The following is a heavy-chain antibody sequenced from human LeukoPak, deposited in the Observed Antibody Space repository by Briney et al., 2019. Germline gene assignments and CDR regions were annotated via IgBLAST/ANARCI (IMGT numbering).Heavy chain of an antibody. J-gene: IGHJ5*02. CDR2: IYTSGST. CDR1: GGSISSYY. D-gene: IGHD6-6*01. CDR3: ARFRSSSYNWFDP. Sequence: SETLSLTCTVSGGSISSYYWSWIRQPPGKGLEWIGYIYTSGSTNYNPSLKSRVTISVDTSKNQFSLKLSSETAADTAVYYCARFRSSSYNWFDPWGQGTLVTVSS. V-gene: IGHV4-4*09.